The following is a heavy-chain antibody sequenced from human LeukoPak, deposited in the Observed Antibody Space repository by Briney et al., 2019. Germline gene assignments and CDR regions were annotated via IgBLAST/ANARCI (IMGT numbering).Heavy chain of an antibody. Sequence: ASVKVSCKASGYTFTGYYMHWVRQAPGQGLEWMGWINPNSGGTNYAQKFQGRVTMTRDTSISTAYMELSRLRSDDTAVYYCARRLPVTGHSSGWGAYWGQGTLVTVSS. V-gene: IGHV1-2*02. CDR1: GYTFTGYY. CDR3: ARRLPVTGHSSGWGAY. CDR2: INPNSGGT. J-gene: IGHJ4*02. D-gene: IGHD6-19*01.